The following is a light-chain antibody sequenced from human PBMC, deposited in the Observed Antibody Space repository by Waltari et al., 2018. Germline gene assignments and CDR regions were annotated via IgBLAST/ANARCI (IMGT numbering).Light chain of an antibody. V-gene: IGLV3-19*01. CDR1: SLRTSY. CDR2: GKE. Sequence: SSELTQGPDVSVALGQTVKITCQGDSLRTSYASWYQVKPGQAPVIVLFGKEKRPSGIPDPSSGYSSGTTSSLTITGAQAEDEADYYCHSRKGSDNQVVFGGGTKLTVL. CDR3: HSRKGSDNQVV. J-gene: IGLJ3*02.